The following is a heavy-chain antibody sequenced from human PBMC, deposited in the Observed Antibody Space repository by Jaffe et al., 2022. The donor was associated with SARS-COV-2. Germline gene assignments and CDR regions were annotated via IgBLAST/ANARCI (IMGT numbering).Heavy chain of an antibody. V-gene: IGHV3-9*01. Sequence: EVQLVESGGVLVQPGRSLRLSCAVSGFTLDDYAMHWVRQAPGKGLEWVSGISWKSGSIGYADSVKGRFTISRDNAKNSLYLQMNSLRAEDTALYYCTKDILITMSYYMDVWGKGTTVTVSS. CDR2: ISWKSGSI. CDR1: GFTLDDYA. D-gene: IGHD3-22*01. CDR3: TKDILITMSYYMDV. J-gene: IGHJ6*03.